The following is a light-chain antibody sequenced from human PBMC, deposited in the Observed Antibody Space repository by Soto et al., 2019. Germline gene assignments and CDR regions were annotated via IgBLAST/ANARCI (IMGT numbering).Light chain of an antibody. CDR3: GAWDSSLNAGG. CDR1: SSNIGSND. CDR2: DND. V-gene: IGLV1-51*01. Sequence: QSVLTQPPSVSAAPGQKVTISCSGSSSNIGSNDVSWYQQLPGTGPKLLICDNDKRPSGIPDRFSGSKSGTSATLEITGLQTGDEADYYCGAWDSSLNAGGFGGGTKLTVL. J-gene: IGLJ2*01.